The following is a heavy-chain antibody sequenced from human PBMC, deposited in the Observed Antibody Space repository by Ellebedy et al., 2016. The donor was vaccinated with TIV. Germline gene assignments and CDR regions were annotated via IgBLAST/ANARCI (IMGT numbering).Heavy chain of an antibody. CDR2: IDPSDSYT. D-gene: IGHD3-10*01. CDR3: AMTMVRDNWFDP. Sequence: GESLKISCKGSGYSFTSYWISWVRQMPGKGLEWMGRIDPSDSYTNYSPSFQGHVTISADKSISTAYLQWSSLKASDTAMYYCAMTMVRDNWFDPWGQGTLVTVSS. V-gene: IGHV5-10-1*01. CDR1: GYSFTSYW. J-gene: IGHJ5*02.